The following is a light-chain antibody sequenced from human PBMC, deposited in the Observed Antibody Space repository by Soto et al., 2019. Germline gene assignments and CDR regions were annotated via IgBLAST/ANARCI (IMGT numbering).Light chain of an antibody. CDR3: QQIRNWPPA. CDR2: DAS. V-gene: IGKV3-11*01. Sequence: EIVLTQSPATLSLSPGERATLSCRASQSVSSYLAWYQQKPGQAPRLLIYDASNRATGIPARFSGSGSGTDFTLTISSLEPEDFAVYYCQQIRNWPPALGPGTKVDIK. CDR1: QSVSSY. J-gene: IGKJ3*01.